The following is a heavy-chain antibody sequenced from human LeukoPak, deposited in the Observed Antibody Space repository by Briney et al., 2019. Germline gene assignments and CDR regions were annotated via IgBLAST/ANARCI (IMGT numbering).Heavy chain of an antibody. CDR1: DYSISSGYY. V-gene: IGHV4-38-2*02. D-gene: IGHD3-10*01. Sequence: PSETLSLTCTVSDYSISSGYYWGWVRQPPGKGLEWIGSIYYSGSTYYNPSLKSRVTISVDTSKNQFSLKLSSVTAADTAVYYCARLRMVRGVMWGQGTLVTVSS. J-gene: IGHJ4*02. CDR3: ARLRMVRGVM. CDR2: IYYSGST.